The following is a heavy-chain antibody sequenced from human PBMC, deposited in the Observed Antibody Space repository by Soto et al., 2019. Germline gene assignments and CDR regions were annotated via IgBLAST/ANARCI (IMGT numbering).Heavy chain of an antibody. CDR3: ARSVGAARFYFYGLDV. Sequence: EVQLVESGGGLIQPGGSLRLSCAASGFTVSSNYMSWVRQPPGKGLEWVSVIYSGGSTYYADSVKGRFTISRDNPKHTLYLRMNSLRTEDTAVYFCARSVGAARFYFYGLDVWGQGTTVTVSS. D-gene: IGHD6-6*01. V-gene: IGHV3-53*01. J-gene: IGHJ6*02. CDR2: IYSGGST. CDR1: GFTVSSNY.